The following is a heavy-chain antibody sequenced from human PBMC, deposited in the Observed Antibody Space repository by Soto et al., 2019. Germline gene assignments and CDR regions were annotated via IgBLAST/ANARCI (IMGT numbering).Heavy chain of an antibody. V-gene: IGHV3-23*01. CDR3: AKDLNGYSWSYTFPILDS. J-gene: IGHJ4*02. D-gene: IGHD1-26*01. CDR2: ISGSGVKT. Sequence: PGGSLRLSCAASGFTFDSYAMTWVRQAPGKGLEWVSTISGSGVKTDYADSVKGRFTVSRDNSKTTVYLQMNSLRAEDTAVYYCAKDLNGYSWSYTFPILDSCGQGALVTVSS. CDR1: GFTFDSYA.